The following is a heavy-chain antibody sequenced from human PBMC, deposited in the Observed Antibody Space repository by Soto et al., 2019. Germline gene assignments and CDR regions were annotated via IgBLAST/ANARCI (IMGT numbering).Heavy chain of an antibody. D-gene: IGHD3-22*01. Sequence: PXESLSLSCAAAGFDVEDFAMHWVRQAPGKGLEWVSLINSDGTDSYYMDSVKGRFTISRDNGKNSLYLQMDRLRPEDTAFYFCAKALYYYDSSPLDHWGQGTLVTVSS. CDR2: INSDGTDS. CDR3: AKALYYYDSSPLDH. CDR1: GFDVEDFA. J-gene: IGHJ4*02. V-gene: IGHV3-43D*04.